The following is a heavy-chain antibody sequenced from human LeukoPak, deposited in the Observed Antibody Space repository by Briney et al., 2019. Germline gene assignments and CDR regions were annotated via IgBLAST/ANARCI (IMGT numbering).Heavy chain of an antibody. J-gene: IGHJ4*02. CDR3: AKDKGYYDFWSGYWPFDY. Sequence: GGSLRLSCAASGFTFDDYAMHWVRQAPGKGLEGVSLISGDGGSTYYADSVKGRFTISRDNSKNSLYLQMNSLRTEDTALYYCAKDKGYYDFWSGYWPFDYWGQGTLVTVSS. V-gene: IGHV3-43*02. D-gene: IGHD3-3*01. CDR1: GFTFDDYA. CDR2: ISGDGGST.